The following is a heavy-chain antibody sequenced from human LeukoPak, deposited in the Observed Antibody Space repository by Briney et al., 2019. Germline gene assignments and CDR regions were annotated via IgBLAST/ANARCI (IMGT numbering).Heavy chain of an antibody. CDR2: ISASNGNT. Sequence: ASVKVSCKASGYTFSSHGISWVRQAPGQGPEWMGWISASNGNTNYAQKLQGRVTLTTDTYTSTTYMELRSLRSDDTAMYFCARALSISGGTCYDYWGQGTLVTVSS. CDR3: ARALSISGGTCYDY. V-gene: IGHV1-18*01. J-gene: IGHJ4*02. CDR1: GYTFSSHG. D-gene: IGHD2-15*01.